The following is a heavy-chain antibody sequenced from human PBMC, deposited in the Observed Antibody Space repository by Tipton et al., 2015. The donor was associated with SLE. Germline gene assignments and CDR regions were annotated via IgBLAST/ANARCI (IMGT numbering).Heavy chain of an antibody. CDR3: ARGGGTHAFDI. D-gene: IGHD3-16*01. CDR1: GGSISSHY. J-gene: IGHJ3*02. V-gene: IGHV4-59*08. CDR2: IYYSGST. Sequence: TLSLTCTVSGGSISSHYWGWLLQPPGKGLEWIGYIYYSGSTNYNPSLKSRVTISVDTSKNQFSLKLSSVTAADTAVYYCARGGGTHAFDIWGQGTMVTVSS.